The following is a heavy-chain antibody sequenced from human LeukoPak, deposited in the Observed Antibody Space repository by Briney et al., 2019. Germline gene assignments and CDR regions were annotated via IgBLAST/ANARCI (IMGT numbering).Heavy chain of an antibody. V-gene: IGHV3-66*01. CDR3: ARVIAARERAWFGELRLYYYSYIDV. Sequence: RGSLRLSCAASGFTVSSNYMSWVRQAPGKGLEWVSVIYSDGSTYYADSVKGRFTISRDNSKNTLYLQMNSLRAEDTAVYYCARVIAARERAWFGELRLYYYSYIDVWGKGTTVTISS. J-gene: IGHJ6*03. CDR1: GFTVSSNY. CDR2: IYSDGST. D-gene: IGHD3-10*01.